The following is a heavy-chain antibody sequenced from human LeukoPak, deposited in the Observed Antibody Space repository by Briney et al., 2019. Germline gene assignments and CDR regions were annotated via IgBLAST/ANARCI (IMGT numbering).Heavy chain of an antibody. Sequence: GGSLRLSCAASGFTFSNAWMSWVRQAPGKGLEWVSAISSSGISTYYADSVKGRFTISRDNSKNTLYLQMNSLRAEDTAVYYCAKAPANYVDTAMGTFDYWGQGTLVTVSS. V-gene: IGHV3-23*01. CDR3: AKAPANYVDTAMGTFDY. D-gene: IGHD5-18*01. CDR1: GFTFSNAW. CDR2: ISSSGIST. J-gene: IGHJ4*02.